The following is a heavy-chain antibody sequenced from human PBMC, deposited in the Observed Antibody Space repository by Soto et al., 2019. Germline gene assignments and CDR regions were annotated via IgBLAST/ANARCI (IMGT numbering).Heavy chain of an antibody. CDR1: GFTFSSYS. CDR3: ARDQRGYYYTLYYYYVMDV. Sequence: PGGSLRLSCAASGFTFSSYSMNWVRQAPGKGLEWVSSISSSSSYIYYADSVKGRFTISRDNAKNSLYLQTNSLRAEDTAVYYCARDQRGYYYTLYYYYVMDVWGQGTTVPVSS. D-gene: IGHD3-22*01. CDR2: ISSSSSYI. J-gene: IGHJ6*02. V-gene: IGHV3-21*01.